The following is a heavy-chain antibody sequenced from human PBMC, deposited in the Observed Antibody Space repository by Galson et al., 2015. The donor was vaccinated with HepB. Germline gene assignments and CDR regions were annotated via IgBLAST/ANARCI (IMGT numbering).Heavy chain of an antibody. V-gene: IGHV3-9*01. J-gene: IGHJ5*02. CDR2: ISWNSGSI. CDR1: GFTFDDYA. Sequence: SLRLSCAASGFTFDDYAMHWVRQAPGKGLEWVSGISWNSGSIGYADSVKGRFTISRDNAKNSLYLQMNSLRAEDTALYYCAKAQTGYSSSWYHANTHNWFDPWGQGTLVTVSS. D-gene: IGHD6-13*01. CDR3: AKAQTGYSSSWYHANTHNWFDP.